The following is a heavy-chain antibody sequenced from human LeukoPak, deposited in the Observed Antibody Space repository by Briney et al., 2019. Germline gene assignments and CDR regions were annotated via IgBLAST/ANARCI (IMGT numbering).Heavy chain of an antibody. V-gene: IGHV3-33*01. Sequence: GRSLRLSCAASGFIFSSYGMHRVRQAPGKGLEWVAVIWYDGSNKYYADSVKGRFTISRDNSKNTLYLQMNSLRAEDTAVYYCARDSSSGWFDAFDIWGQGTMVTVS. CDR2: IWYDGSNK. CDR1: GFIFSSYG. CDR3: ARDSSSGWFDAFDI. D-gene: IGHD6-19*01. J-gene: IGHJ3*02.